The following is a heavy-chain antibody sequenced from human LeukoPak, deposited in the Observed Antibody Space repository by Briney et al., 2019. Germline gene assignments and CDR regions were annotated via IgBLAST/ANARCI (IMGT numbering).Heavy chain of an antibody. CDR2: INSDGSST. V-gene: IGHV3-74*01. D-gene: IGHD3-22*01. CDR1: GFTFSSYW. J-gene: IGHJ4*02. Sequence: QPGGSLRLSCAASGFTFSSYWMHWVRQASVKGLVWVSRINSDGSSTSYADSVKGRFTISRDNAKNTLYLQMNSLRAEDTAVYYCARGTVYYDSSGYISGYFDYWGQGTLVTVSS. CDR3: ARGTVYYDSSGYISGYFDY.